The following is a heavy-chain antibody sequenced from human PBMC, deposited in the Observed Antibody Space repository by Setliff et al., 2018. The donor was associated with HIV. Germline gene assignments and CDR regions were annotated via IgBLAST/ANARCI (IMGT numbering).Heavy chain of an antibody. D-gene: IGHD4-4*01. Sequence: SVKVSCKASGGTFSSYAISWVRQAPGQGLEWMGRIIPIFGTANYAQKFQGRVTVTADKSTSTAYMELSSLRSEDTAVYYCAVGYSNYGPGYWGQGTLVTVSS. J-gene: IGHJ4*02. CDR1: GGTFSSYA. V-gene: IGHV1-69*06. CDR3: AVGYSNYGPGY. CDR2: IIPIFGTA.